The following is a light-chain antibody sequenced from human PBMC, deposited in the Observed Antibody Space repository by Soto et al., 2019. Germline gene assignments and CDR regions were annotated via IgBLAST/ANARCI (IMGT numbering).Light chain of an antibody. CDR3: AAWDDSLNGYV. CDR1: SSNIGTNT. J-gene: IGLJ1*01. CDR2: STN. V-gene: IGLV1-44*01. Sequence: QSVLTQPPSVSGTPGQRVTISCSGSSSNIGTNTVNWYQQLPGTAPKVLISSTNQRPSGVPDRFSGSKSGTSGSLAISGLQSEDEADYYCAAWDDSLNGYVFGTGTKLTVL.